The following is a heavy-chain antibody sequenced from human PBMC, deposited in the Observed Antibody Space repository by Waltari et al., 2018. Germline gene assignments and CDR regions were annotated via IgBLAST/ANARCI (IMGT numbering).Heavy chain of an antibody. Sequence: EVQLVESGGGLVQPGGSLRLSCAASGFTFSAYRMHWVRQAPGKGLVVVSLINADGRATLYADSGKGRFTMSRDNAKDTLYLQMNSLRGEDTAVYYCAIQISGVVFWGQGTLVTVSS. CDR2: INADGRAT. CDR1: GFTFSAYR. V-gene: IGHV3-74*01. J-gene: IGHJ4*02. D-gene: IGHD3-3*01. CDR3: AIQISGVVF.